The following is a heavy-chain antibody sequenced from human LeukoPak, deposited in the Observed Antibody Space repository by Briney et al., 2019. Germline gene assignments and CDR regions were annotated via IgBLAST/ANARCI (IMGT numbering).Heavy chain of an antibody. CDR2: ISYDGSNK. D-gene: IGHD3-22*01. V-gene: IGHV3-30*18. CDR3: AKLPYYYDSSGYSRQDAFDI. Sequence: QAGGSLRLSCAASGFTFSSYGMHWVRQAPGKGLEWVAVISYDGSNKYYADSVKGRFTISRDNSKNTLYLQMNSLRAEDTAVYYCAKLPYYYDSSGYSRQDAFDIWGQGTVVTVSS. CDR1: GFTFSSYG. J-gene: IGHJ3*02.